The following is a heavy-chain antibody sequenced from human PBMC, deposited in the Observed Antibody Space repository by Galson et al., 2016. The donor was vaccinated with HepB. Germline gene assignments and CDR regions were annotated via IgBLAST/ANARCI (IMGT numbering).Heavy chain of an antibody. CDR1: GLTASLQY. V-gene: IGHV3-53*01. J-gene: IGHJ3*02. CDR2: IYADENT. Sequence: SLRLSCAASGLTASLQYMSWVRQAPGKGLEWVSIIYADENTYYTDSVKGRFAISRDTSKKTVYLQMNSLRAEDTAMYYCASAGGNRGSYSVGDSFDIWGQGTMVTVSS. D-gene: IGHD1-26*01. CDR3: ASAGGNRGSYSVGDSFDI.